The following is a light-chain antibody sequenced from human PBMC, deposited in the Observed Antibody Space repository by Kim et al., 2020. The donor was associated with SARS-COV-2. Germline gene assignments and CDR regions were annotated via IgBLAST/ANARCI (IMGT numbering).Light chain of an antibody. Sequence: SSELTQDPAVSVALGQTVRITCQGDSLRSYYASWYQQKPRQAPVLVIFGKNNRPSGIPDRFSGSSSGNTASLTITGAQAEDEADYYCHSRDSSGNNVVFGGGTQLTVL. J-gene: IGLJ2*01. CDR1: SLRSYY. V-gene: IGLV3-19*01. CDR3: HSRDSSGNNVV. CDR2: GKN.